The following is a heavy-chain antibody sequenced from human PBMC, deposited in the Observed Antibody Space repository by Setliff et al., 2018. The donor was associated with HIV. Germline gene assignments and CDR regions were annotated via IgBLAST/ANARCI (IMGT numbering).Heavy chain of an antibody. J-gene: IGHJ4*02. Sequence: VGSLRLSCAASGFTLSTYWMHWVRQAPGKGLEWLSFISSTSQTIYYADSVKGRFTVSRDNAKNSLYLQMNSLRAEDTAVYYCAMAVIFDYWGQGTLVTVSS. V-gene: IGHV3-48*04. CDR2: ISSTSQTI. CDR3: AMAVIFDY. D-gene: IGHD6-19*01. CDR1: GFTLSTYW.